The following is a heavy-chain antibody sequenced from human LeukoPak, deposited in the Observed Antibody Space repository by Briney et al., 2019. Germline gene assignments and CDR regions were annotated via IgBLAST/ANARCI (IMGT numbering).Heavy chain of an antibody. J-gene: IGHJ4*02. CDR3: ARAVGSQGRRFDY. CDR1: GYTFTSYG. CDR2: INPSGGST. Sequence: GASVKVSCKASGYTFTSYGISWVRQAPGQGLEWMGIINPSGGSTSYAQKFQGRVTMTRDTSTSTAYMELSSLRSEDTAVYYCARAVGSQGRRFDYWGQGTLVTVSS. D-gene: IGHD1-26*01. V-gene: IGHV1-46*03.